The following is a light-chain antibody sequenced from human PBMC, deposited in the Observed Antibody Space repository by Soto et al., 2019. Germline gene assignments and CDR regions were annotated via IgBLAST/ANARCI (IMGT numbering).Light chain of an antibody. CDR2: DVS. Sequence: QSALTQPASVSGSPGQSIAISCTGTSSDVGGYSYVSWYQQQPGKAHKLVNSDVSNRPSGVSDRFSGSKSGNTASLTISGLQTEDEADYYCASYTTSSTYVFGTGTKVTVL. V-gene: IGLV2-14*01. CDR1: SSDVGGYSY. CDR3: ASYTTSSTYV. J-gene: IGLJ1*01.